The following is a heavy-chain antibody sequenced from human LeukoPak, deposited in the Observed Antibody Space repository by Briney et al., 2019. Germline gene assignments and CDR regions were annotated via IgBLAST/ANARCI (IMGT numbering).Heavy chain of an antibody. CDR1: GYTFTGYY. J-gene: IGHJ6*03. CDR2: INPNSGGT. V-gene: IGHV1-2*02. Sequence: ASVKVSCKASGYTFTGYYMHWVRQAPGQGLEWMGWINPNSGGTNYAQKFQGRVTMTRDTSISTAYMELSRLRSDDTAVYYCARATWDPGYCSGGSCYSAQIYYYYYMDVWGKGTTVTVSS. CDR3: ARATWDPGYCSGGSCYSAQIYYYYYMDV. D-gene: IGHD2-15*01.